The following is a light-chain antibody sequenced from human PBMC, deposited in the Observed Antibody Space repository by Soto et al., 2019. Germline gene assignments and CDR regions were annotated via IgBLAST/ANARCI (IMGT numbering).Light chain of an antibody. J-gene: IGKJ1*01. CDR3: QQRSNWSWT. CDR1: QSVSSSY. CDR2: GAS. Sequence: EIAMTQSPATLSVSPGGRAALSCRASQSVSSSYLAWYQQKPGQAPRLLIYGASNRATGIPARFSGSGSGTDFTLTISSLEPEDFAVYYCQQRSNWSWTFGQGTKVDIK. V-gene: IGKV3D-20*02.